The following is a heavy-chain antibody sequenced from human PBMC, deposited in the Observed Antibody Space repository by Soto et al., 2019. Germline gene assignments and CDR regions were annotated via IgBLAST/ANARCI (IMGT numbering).Heavy chain of an antibody. CDR1: GFTFSNYT. J-gene: IGHJ4*02. V-gene: IGHV3-23*01. D-gene: IGHD7-27*01. Sequence: EVQLLESGGGLVEPGGSRRLSCAASGFTFSNYTMSWVRQAPGKGLEWVSTISGSGSGTYSADSVKGRFTISRDNSKNTLYLQMNSLRVEDTAIYYCAKAWGIDYWGQGTLVTVSS. CDR3: AKAWGIDY. CDR2: ISGSGSGT.